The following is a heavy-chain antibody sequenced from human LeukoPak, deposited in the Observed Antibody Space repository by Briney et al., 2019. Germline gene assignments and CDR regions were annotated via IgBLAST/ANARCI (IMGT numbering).Heavy chain of an antibody. CDR2: IYSGGST. Sequence: GGSLRLSCAASGFTFSSYAMSWVRQAPGKGLEWVSVIYSGGSTYYADSVKGRFTISRHNSKNTLYLQMNSLRAEDTAVYYCARDHSYCSSTSCYRSYYYGMDVWGQGTTVTVSS. J-gene: IGHJ6*02. V-gene: IGHV3-53*04. D-gene: IGHD2-2*01. CDR3: ARDHSYCSSTSCYRSYYYGMDV. CDR1: GFTFSSYA.